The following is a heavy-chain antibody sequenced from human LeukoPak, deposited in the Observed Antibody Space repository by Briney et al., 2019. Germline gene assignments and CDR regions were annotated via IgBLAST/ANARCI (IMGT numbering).Heavy chain of an antibody. CDR1: GYSFIDYW. D-gene: IGHD3-10*01. CDR2: IYPGDSRT. Sequence: GDSLKISCQGSGYSFIDYWIGWVRQMPGKGLEWMAVIYPGDSRTRYNPSFQGQVTISADKSINTAYLEWNSLKASDTALYYCAFRMSASNWFQPWGQGTLVTVSS. CDR3: AFRMSASNWFQP. V-gene: IGHV5-51*01. J-gene: IGHJ5*02.